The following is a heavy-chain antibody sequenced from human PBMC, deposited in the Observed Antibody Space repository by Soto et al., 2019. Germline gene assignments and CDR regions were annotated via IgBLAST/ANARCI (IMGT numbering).Heavy chain of an antibody. Sequence: QVQLVQSGAEVKKPGASVKVSCKASGYTFTTYGMSWVRQAPGQGLAWMGWISTYNGNTKYAERLQGRETMTTDTTTSTAYMELRSLRSDDTAVYYCARGPTDYYDNSGNYFLDYWGQGTLVTVSS. CDR1: GYTFTTYG. J-gene: IGHJ4*02. CDR2: ISTYNGNT. V-gene: IGHV1-18*01. CDR3: ARGPTDYYDNSGNYFLDY. D-gene: IGHD3-22*01.